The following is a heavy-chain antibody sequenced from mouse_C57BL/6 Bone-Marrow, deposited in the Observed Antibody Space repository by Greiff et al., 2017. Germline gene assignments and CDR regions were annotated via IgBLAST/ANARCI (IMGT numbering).Heavy chain of an antibody. V-gene: IGHV1-81*01. J-gene: IGHJ4*01. CDR2: IYPRSGNT. CDR3: ARSNYSKHGYYAMDY. Sequence: QVHVKQSGAELARPGASVKLSCKASGYTFTSYGISWVKQRTGQGLEWIGEIYPRSGNTYYNEKFKGKATLTADKSSSTAYMELRSLTSEDSAVYFCARSNYSKHGYYAMDYWGQGTSVTVSS. D-gene: IGHD2-5*01. CDR1: GYTFTSYG.